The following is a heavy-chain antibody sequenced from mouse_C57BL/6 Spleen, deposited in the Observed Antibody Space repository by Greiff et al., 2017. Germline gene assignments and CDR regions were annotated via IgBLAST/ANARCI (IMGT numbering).Heavy chain of an antibody. Sequence: QVQLQQPGAELVRPGSSVKLSCKASGYTFTSYWMHWVKQRPIQGLEWIGNIDPSDSETHYNQKFKDKATLTVDKSSSTAYMQLSSLTSEDSAVYYCARAYGGSSWYFDVWGTGTTVTVSS. CDR2: IDPSDSET. V-gene: IGHV1-52*01. D-gene: IGHD1-1*01. J-gene: IGHJ1*03. CDR3: ARAYGGSSWYFDV. CDR1: GYTFTSYW.